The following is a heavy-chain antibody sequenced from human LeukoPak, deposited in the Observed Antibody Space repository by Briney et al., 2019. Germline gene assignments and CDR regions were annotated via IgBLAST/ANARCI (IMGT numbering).Heavy chain of an antibody. CDR2: INHSGST. J-gene: IGHJ4*02. CDR1: GVSFSGYY. CDR3: ASREAVGAPFDY. Sequence: PSETLSLTCAVYGVSFSGYYWSWIRQPPGKGLEWIGEINHSGSTNYNPSLKSRVTISVDTSKNQFSLKLSSVTAADTAVYYCASREAVGAPFDYWGQGTLVTVSS. V-gene: IGHV4-34*01. D-gene: IGHD1-26*01.